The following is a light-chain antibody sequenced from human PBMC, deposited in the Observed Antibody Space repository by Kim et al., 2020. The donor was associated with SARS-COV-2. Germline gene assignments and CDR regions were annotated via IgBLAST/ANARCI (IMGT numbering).Light chain of an antibody. CDR2: KAS. CDR1: QSVSVW. J-gene: IGKJ1*01. V-gene: IGKV1-5*03. CDR3: QQYNSYPRS. Sequence: SVGDRVTITCRASQSVSVWLAWYQQKPGTAPKLLIYKASNLESGVPSRFSGSGYGTEFTLTISSLQPNDFATYNCQQYNSYPRSFGQGTKVDIK.